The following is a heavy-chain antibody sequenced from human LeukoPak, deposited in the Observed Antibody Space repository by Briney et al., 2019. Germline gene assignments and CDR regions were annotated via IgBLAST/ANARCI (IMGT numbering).Heavy chain of an antibody. CDR3: ARDVTMVRGVTYGMDV. CDR2: IYSGGST. Sequence: GGSLRLSCAASGFTVSSNYMSWVRQAPGKGLEWVSVIYSGGSTYYADSVKGRFTISRDNSKSTLYLQMNSLRAEDTAVYYCARDVTMVRGVTYGMDVWGQGTTVTVSS. J-gene: IGHJ6*02. V-gene: IGHV3-66*01. D-gene: IGHD3-10*01. CDR1: GFTVSSNY.